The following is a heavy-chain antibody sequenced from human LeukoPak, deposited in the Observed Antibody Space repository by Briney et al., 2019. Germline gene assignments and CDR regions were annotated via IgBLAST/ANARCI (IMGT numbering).Heavy chain of an antibody. CDR3: ARILWFGESQYYMDV. J-gene: IGHJ6*03. D-gene: IGHD3-10*01. V-gene: IGHV4-59*01. CDR1: DGSISSYY. CDR2: IYYSGST. Sequence: SETLSLTCTVPDGSISSYYWSWIRQPPGKGLEWIGYIYYSGSTNYNPSLKSRVTMSVVTSKNQFSPKLSSVTAADTAVYYCARILWFGESQYYMDVWGKGTTVTISS.